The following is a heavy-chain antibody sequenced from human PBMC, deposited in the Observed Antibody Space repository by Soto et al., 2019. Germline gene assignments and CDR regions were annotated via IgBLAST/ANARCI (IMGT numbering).Heavy chain of an antibody. J-gene: IGHJ4*02. CDR2: INSSGST. CDR1: GGSIRSGDYY. V-gene: IGHV4-30-4*01. Sequence: VQLQESGPGLVKPSQTLSLTCTVSGGSIRSGDYYWSWIRQPPGKGLEWLGYINSSGSTYYNQSLKNRVTIAVDTSKNDFSLRLSSVPAADTAVYYCARDSFSALDYCGQGTLVTVSS. CDR3: ARDSFSALDY.